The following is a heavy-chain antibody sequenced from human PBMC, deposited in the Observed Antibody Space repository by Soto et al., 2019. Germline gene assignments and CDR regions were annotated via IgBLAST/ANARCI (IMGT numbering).Heavy chain of an antibody. V-gene: IGHV4-39*01. D-gene: IGHD6-19*01. CDR3: ARQSPGGWYEPSDY. CDR2: IYYSGST. J-gene: IGHJ4*02. CDR1: GGSISSSSYY. Sequence: SETLSLTCTVSGGSISSSSYYWGWIRQPPGKGLEWIGSIYYSGSTYYNPSLKSGVTISVDTSKNQFSLKLSSVTAADTAVYYCARQSPGGWYEPSDYWGQGTLVTVSS.